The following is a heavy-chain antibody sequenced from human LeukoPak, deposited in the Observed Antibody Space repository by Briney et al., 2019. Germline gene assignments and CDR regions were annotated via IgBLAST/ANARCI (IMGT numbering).Heavy chain of an antibody. CDR2: INPSGGST. Sequence: ASVKVSCKASGYTFTSYYMHWVRQAPGQGLEWMGIINPSGGSTSYAQKFQGRVTMTRDTSTSTVYMELSSLRSEDTAVYYCARGEVYDILTGSYLPDYWGQGTLVTVSS. D-gene: IGHD3-9*01. CDR3: ARGEVYDILTGSYLPDY. J-gene: IGHJ4*02. CDR1: GYTFTSYY. V-gene: IGHV1-46*01.